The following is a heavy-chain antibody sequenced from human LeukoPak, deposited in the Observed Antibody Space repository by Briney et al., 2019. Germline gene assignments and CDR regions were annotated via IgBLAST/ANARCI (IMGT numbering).Heavy chain of an antibody. D-gene: IGHD4-23*01. Sequence: GGSLRLSCAASGFTFSSYSMNWVRQAPGKGLEWVSSISSSSSYIYYADSVKGRFTISRDNAKNSLYLQMNSLRAEDTAVYYCARDTTTTVGAFDIWGQGTMVTVSS. CDR2: ISSSSSYI. CDR3: ARDTTTTVGAFDI. J-gene: IGHJ3*02. V-gene: IGHV3-21*01. CDR1: GFTFSSYS.